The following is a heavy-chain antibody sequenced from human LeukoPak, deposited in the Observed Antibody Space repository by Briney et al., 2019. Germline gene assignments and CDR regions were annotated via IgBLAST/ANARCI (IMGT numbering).Heavy chain of an antibody. CDR1: GFTFSSYG. D-gene: IGHD3-22*01. J-gene: IGHJ3*02. CDR3: ARDPWGSGYAFDI. Sequence: PGRSLRLSCAASGFTFSSYGMHWVRQAPGKGLEWVAVISYDGSNKYYADSVKGRFTISRDNSKNTLYLQMNSLRAEDTAVYYCARDPWGSGYAFDIWGQGTMVTVSS. V-gene: IGHV3-30*03. CDR2: ISYDGSNK.